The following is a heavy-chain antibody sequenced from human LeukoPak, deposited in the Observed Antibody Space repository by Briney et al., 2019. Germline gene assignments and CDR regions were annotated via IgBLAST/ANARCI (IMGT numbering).Heavy chain of an antibody. CDR1: GGSISSSSYY. CDR3: AIPASKSTYCGGDCYSRSDDAFDI. V-gene: IGHV4-39*01. CDR2: IYYSGST. D-gene: IGHD2-21*02. J-gene: IGHJ3*02. Sequence: SETLSLTCTVSGGSISSSSYYWGWIRQPPGKGLEWIGSIYYSGSTYYNPSLKSRVTISVDTSKNQFSLKLSSVTAADTAVYYCAIPASKSTYCGGDCYSRSDDAFDIWGQGTMVTVSS.